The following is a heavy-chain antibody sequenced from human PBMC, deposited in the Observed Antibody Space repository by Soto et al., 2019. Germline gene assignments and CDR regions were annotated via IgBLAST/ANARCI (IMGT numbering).Heavy chain of an antibody. J-gene: IGHJ3*01. CDR3: ARARWYDAFDV. D-gene: IGHD2-15*01. CDR1: GFFISSGNY. Sequence: SETLSLTCAVSGFFISSGNYWGWIRKPPGKGLEWIGSIFHGGNTYYNPSLKSRVTTSVDMSKNQFSLKLNSVTAADTAVYYCARARWYDAFDVWGQGTVVTVSS. CDR2: IFHGGNT. V-gene: IGHV4-38-2*01.